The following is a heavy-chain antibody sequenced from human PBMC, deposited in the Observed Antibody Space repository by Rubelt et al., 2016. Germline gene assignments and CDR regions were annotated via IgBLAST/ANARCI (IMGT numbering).Heavy chain of an antibody. J-gene: IGHJ3*02. CDR3: ARYSSGWLVDAFDI. CDR1: GGSISSYY. CDR2: IYYSGST. V-gene: IGHV4-59*01. Sequence: GQLQESGPGLVKPSETLSLTCTVSGGSISSYYWSWIRQPPGKGLEWIGYIYYSGSTNYNPSLKSRVTISVDTSKNQFSLKLSSVTAADTAVYYCARYSSGWLVDAFDIWGQGTMVTVSS. D-gene: IGHD6-19*01.